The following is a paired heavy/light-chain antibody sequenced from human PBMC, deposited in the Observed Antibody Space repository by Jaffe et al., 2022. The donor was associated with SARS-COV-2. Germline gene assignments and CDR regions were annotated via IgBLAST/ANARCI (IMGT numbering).Heavy chain of an antibody. CDR3: ARIGRWLQTLEY. D-gene: IGHD5-12*01. Sequence: QVQLVQSGAEVKKPGASVKVSCKASGYSFPSYGITWVRQAPGQGLQWMGWISTYNGDTNYAQEFQGRVTMTTDTSTSTSTITAYMELRSLSPDDTAMYYCARIGRWLQTLEYWGQGTLVTVSS. V-gene: IGHV1-18*01. CDR1: GYSFPSYG. CDR2: ISTYNGDT. J-gene: IGHJ4*02.
Light chain of an antibody. J-gene: IGKJ3*01. V-gene: IGKV1-27*01. CDR2: AAS. CDR1: QDITNY. Sequence: DIQMTQSPSSLSASVGDRVTITCRASQDITNYLAWYQQKPGKVPNLLIYAASTLQSGVPSRFSGSGSGTEFTLTISSLQPEDVATYYCQKYDSAPFTFGPGTKVDIK. CDR3: QKYDSAPFT.